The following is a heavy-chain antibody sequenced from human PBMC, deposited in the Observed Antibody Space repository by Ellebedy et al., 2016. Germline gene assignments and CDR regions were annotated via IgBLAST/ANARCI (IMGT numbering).Heavy chain of an antibody. CDR1: NYSITSGYY. D-gene: IGHD2/OR15-2a*01. CDR2: IFRTGNT. CDR3: ARVVYWNYYFDY. V-gene: IGHV4-38-2*02. Sequence: SETLSLXCTVSNYSITSGYYWGWVRQVPGKGLEWIANIFRTGNTYYNPSLQSRVTMSVDTSKNQFSLSLTSVTAADTAVYYCARVVYWNYYFDYWGQGALVTVSS. J-gene: IGHJ4*02.